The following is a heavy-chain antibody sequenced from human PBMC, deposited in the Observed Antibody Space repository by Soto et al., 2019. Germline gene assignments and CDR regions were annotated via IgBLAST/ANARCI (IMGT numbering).Heavy chain of an antibody. J-gene: IGHJ4*02. D-gene: IGHD6-13*01. CDR2: IILIFGTA. Sequence: ASVKVSCKASGGTFSSYAISWVRQAPGQGLEWMGGIILIFGTANYAQKFQGRVTITADESTSTAYMELSSLRSEDTAVYYCAREKTYSSSWSFDYWGQGTLVTVSS. V-gene: IGHV1-69*13. CDR3: AREKTYSSSWSFDY. CDR1: GGTFSSYA.